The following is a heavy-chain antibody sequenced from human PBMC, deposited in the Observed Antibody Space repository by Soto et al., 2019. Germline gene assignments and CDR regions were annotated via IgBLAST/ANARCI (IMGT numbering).Heavy chain of an antibody. Sequence: EVQLVESGGGLVQPGGSLRLSCAASGFTFSSYWMHWVRQAPGKGLVWVSRINSDGSSTSYADSVKGRFTISRDNAKNTLYLQMNSLRAEGTAVYYCARVDYGFWSGYYGGGAFDIWGQGTMVTVSS. D-gene: IGHD3-3*01. V-gene: IGHV3-74*01. CDR2: INSDGSST. CDR1: GFTFSSYW. CDR3: ARVDYGFWSGYYGGGAFDI. J-gene: IGHJ3*02.